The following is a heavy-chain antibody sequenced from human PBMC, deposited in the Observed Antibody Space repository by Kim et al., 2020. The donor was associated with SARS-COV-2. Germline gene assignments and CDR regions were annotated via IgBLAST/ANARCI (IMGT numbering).Heavy chain of an antibody. Sequence: SQTLSLTCAISGDSVSSTGATWNWIRQSPSRGLEWLGRTYYRSSWYNDYAMSVKSRISISPDTSKNQFSLQLNSVTPEDTAVYYCAGQGGYFKSWGQGTLVTVSP. D-gene: IGHD2-15*01. CDR3: AGQGGYFKS. CDR2: TYYRSSWYN. V-gene: IGHV6-1*01. J-gene: IGHJ4*02. CDR1: GDSVSSTGAT.